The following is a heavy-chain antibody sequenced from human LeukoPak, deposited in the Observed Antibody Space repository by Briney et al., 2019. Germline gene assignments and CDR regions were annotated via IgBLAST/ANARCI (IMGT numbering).Heavy chain of an antibody. CDR1: GYSFTSYW. D-gene: IGHD3-10*01. J-gene: IGHJ4*02. CDR3: ARRQGTMVRGVITYYFDY. CDR2: IYPGDSDT. V-gene: IGHV5-51*01. Sequence: GEPLKISGKGSGYSFTSYWIGWVGQLPGKGLEWMGIIYPGDSDTRYSPSFQGQVTISADKSISTAYLQWSSLKASDTAMYYCARRQGTMVRGVITYYFDYWGQGTLVTVSS.